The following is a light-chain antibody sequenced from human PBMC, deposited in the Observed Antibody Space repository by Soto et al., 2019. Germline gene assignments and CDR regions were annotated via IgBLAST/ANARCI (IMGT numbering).Light chain of an antibody. J-gene: IGKJ2*01. CDR2: EAS. V-gene: IGKV3-11*01. Sequence: EVVLTQSPATLSLSPGERATLSCRASQSVSSHLAWYQQKPGQAPRLLIYEASHRATGIPARFSGSGSGSDFTLTISSLAPEDFAVYYCQQRSNWPRTFGQGTKLEIK. CDR1: QSVSSH. CDR3: QQRSNWPRT.